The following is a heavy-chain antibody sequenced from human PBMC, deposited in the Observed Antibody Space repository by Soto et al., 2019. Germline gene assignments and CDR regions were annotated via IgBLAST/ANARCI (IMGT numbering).Heavy chain of an antibody. V-gene: IGHV3-30*18. CDR3: AKDGSHNVDY. Sequence: QVQLVESGGGVVQPGRSLRLSCAASGFTFSHYAMHWVRQAPGKGLEWVALMSYDGSNDYYADSVKGRFTISRDNSKNTLYLQMNSLRAEDTAVYYCAKDGSHNVDYWGQGTLVTVSS. D-gene: IGHD1-26*01. CDR1: GFTFSHYA. J-gene: IGHJ4*02. CDR2: MSYDGSND.